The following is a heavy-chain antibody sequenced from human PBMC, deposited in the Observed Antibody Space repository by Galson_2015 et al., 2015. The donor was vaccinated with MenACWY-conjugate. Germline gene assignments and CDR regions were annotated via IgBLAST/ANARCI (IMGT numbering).Heavy chain of an antibody. D-gene: IGHD2-15*01. CDR2: ISTSDSSM. CDR1: GFPFSSHD. CDR3: VRGSYCSGATCYPYNALDI. Sequence: SLRLSCAASGFPFSSHDMNWVRQAPGKGLEWVSYISTSDSSMFYADSVKGRFTISRDTAKNLLYLQMNSLRAEDTAVYYCVRGSYCSGATCYPYNALDIWGQGTLVTVSS. J-gene: IGHJ3*02. V-gene: IGHV3-48*03.